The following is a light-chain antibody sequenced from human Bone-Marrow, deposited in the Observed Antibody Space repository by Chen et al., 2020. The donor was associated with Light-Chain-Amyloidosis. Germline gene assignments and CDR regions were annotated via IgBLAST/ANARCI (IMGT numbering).Light chain of an antibody. CDR2: DDS. Sequence: SYVLTQPSSVSVAPGQTATIACGGNNIGSTSVHWYQQTPGQAPLLVVYDDSDRPSGIPERLSGANCGNTATLSISRVEGGDEADYYCQVCDRSSDRPVFGGGTKLTVL. CDR3: QVCDRSSDRPV. V-gene: IGLV3-21*02. J-gene: IGLJ3*02. CDR1: NIGSTS.